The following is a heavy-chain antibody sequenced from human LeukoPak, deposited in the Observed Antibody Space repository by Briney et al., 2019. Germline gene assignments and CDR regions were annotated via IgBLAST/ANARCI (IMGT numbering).Heavy chain of an antibody. D-gene: IGHD1-26*01. CDR2: ISRNEDIT. CDR1: GFTFNDNA. V-gene: IGHV3-64*01. J-gene: IGHJ4*02. Sequence: PGGSLRLSCAASGFTFNDNAMHWVRQAPGKGLEHVSTISRNEDITYYANSVKGRFSISRDNSKNTLYLQMGSLRAEDMAVYYCARSSGSYQGAIDYWGQGTLATVSS. CDR3: ARSSGSYQGAIDY.